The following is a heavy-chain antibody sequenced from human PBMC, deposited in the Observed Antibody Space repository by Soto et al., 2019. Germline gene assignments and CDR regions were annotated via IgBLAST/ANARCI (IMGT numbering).Heavy chain of an antibody. Sequence: XATLSLTCAVYGGSFSGYYWSWIRQPPGKGLEWIGEINHSGSTNYNPSLKSRVTISVDTSKNQFSLKLSSVTAADTAVYYCARGKVQGSGELNWFDPWGQGTLVTVSS. J-gene: IGHJ5*02. CDR3: ARGKVQGSGELNWFDP. D-gene: IGHD1-26*01. CDR1: GGSFSGYY. CDR2: INHSGST. V-gene: IGHV4-34*01.